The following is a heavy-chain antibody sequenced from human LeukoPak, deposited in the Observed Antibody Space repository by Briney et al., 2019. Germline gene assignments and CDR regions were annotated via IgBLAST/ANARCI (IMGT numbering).Heavy chain of an antibody. CDR2: ISSNGGST. J-gene: IGHJ4*02. Sequence: GGSLRLSCAASGFTFSSYAMHWVRQAPGKGLEYVSAISSNGGSTYYANSVKGRFTISRDNSKNTLYLQMNSLRAEDTAVYYCARGHFGDFLDYWGQGTLVTVSS. CDR1: GFTFSSYA. D-gene: IGHD4-17*01. CDR3: ARGHFGDFLDY. V-gene: IGHV3-64*01.